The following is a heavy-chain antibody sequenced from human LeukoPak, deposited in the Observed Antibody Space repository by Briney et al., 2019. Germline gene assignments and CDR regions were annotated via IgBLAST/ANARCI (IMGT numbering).Heavy chain of an antibody. Sequence: PGGSLRLSCAASGFTFSSYSMNWVRQAPGKGLEWVSYISSSSSTIYYADSVRGRFTISRDNVKNSLYLQMNSLRAEDTAVYYCARALRYFDWLSTSPEYNWFDPWGQGTLVTVSS. J-gene: IGHJ5*02. V-gene: IGHV3-48*01. CDR3: ARALRYFDWLSTSPEYNWFDP. CDR1: GFTFSSYS. CDR2: ISSSSSTI. D-gene: IGHD3-9*01.